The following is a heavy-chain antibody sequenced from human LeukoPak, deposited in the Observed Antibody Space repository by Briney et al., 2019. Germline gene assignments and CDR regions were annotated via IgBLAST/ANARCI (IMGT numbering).Heavy chain of an antibody. CDR2: IYSGGST. CDR3: AGGTSNYYDSSGYLEPIDY. CDR1: GFSVSNNY. J-gene: IGHJ4*02. D-gene: IGHD3-22*01. Sequence: GGSLRLSCAASGFSVSNNYMSWVRQAPGKGLEWVSVIYSGGSTFYSDSVKGRFTISRDNSKNTLYLQMNSLRAEDTAVYYCAGGTSNYYDSSGYLEPIDYWGQGTLVTVSS. V-gene: IGHV3-66*01.